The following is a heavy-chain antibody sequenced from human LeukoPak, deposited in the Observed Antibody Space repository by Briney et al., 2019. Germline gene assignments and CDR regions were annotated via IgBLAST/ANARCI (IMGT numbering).Heavy chain of an antibody. CDR3: ARDQPQHRWYSSSWYGQSLY. CDR1: GGTFSSYA. Sequence: SVKVSCKASGGTFSSYAISWVRQAPGQGLEWMGGIIPIFGTANYAQKFQGRVTITADESTSTAYMELSSLRSEDTAVYYCARDQPQHRWYSSSWYGQSLYWGQGALVTVSS. V-gene: IGHV1-69*13. D-gene: IGHD6-13*01. J-gene: IGHJ4*02. CDR2: IIPIFGTA.